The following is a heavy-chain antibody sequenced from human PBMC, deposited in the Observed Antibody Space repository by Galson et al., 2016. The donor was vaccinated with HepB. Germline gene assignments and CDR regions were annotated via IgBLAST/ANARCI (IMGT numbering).Heavy chain of an antibody. CDR3: ATNRGDGYNDIRD. V-gene: IGHV3-30*04. CDR2: ISHTGTER. J-gene: IGHJ4*02. D-gene: IGHD5-24*01. Sequence: SLRLSCAASGLTLSTYAMHWVRQAPGKGLESLAVISHTGTERHYADPVKGRFTISRDNSKYTIYLQMNSLRVEDTAVYYCATNRGDGYNDIRDWGQGTLVTVSS. CDR1: GLTLSTYA.